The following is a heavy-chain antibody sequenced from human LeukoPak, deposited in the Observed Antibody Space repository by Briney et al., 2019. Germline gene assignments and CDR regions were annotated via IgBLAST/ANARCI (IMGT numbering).Heavy chain of an antibody. CDR3: AREAPRPEVFDY. CDR1: GGSISSYY. V-gene: IGHV4-59*01. J-gene: IGHJ4*02. CDR2: IYYSGST. Sequence: PSETLSLTCTVSGGSISSYYWSWIRQPPGKGLEWIGYIYYSGSTNYNPSLKSRVTISVDTSKNQFSLKLSSVTAADTAVHYCAREAPRPEVFDYWGQGTLVTVSS. D-gene: IGHD6-6*01.